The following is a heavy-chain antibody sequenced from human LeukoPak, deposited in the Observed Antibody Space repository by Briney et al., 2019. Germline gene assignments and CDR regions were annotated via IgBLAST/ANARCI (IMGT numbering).Heavy chain of an antibody. D-gene: IGHD4-17*01. J-gene: IGHJ6*02. CDR2: SSGSGGST. CDR1: GFTFSNYA. Sequence: GGSLRLSCAAAGFTFSNYAMSWVRPAQGTGPEWVSGSSGSGGSTYYADSVKGRFTISRDNSKNTLYLQMNSLRAEDTAVYYCAKYYGQGDYYYYYGMDVWGQGTTVTVSS. CDR3: AKYYGQGDYYYYYGMDV. V-gene: IGHV3-23*01.